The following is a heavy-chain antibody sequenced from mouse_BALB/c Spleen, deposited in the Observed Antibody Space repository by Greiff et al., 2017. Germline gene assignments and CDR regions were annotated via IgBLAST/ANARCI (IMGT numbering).Heavy chain of an antibody. D-gene: IGHD2-3*01. CDR3: ARRLLRGAMDY. CDR1: GFAFSSYD. V-gene: IGHV5-12-1*01. CDR2: ISSGGGST. Sequence: EVKVVESGGGLVKPGGSLKLSCAASGFAFSSYDMSWVRQTPEKRLEWVAYISSGGGSTYYPDTVKGRFTISRDNAKNTLYLQMSSLKSEDTAMYYCARRLLRGAMDYWGQGTSVTVSS. J-gene: IGHJ4*01.